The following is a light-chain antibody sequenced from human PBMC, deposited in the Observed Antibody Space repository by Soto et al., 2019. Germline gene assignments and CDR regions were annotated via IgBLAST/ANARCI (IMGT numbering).Light chain of an antibody. J-gene: IGKJ1*01. Sequence: LTQSPGTLSLSPGERATLSCSASQSVSSSFLAWHQQKPGQAPRLLIYGASSRATGIPDRFSGSGSGTDFTLTISRLEPEDFAVYYCHQYGSSPATFGQGTKVDI. V-gene: IGKV3-20*01. CDR2: GAS. CDR1: QSVSSSF. CDR3: HQYGSSPAT.